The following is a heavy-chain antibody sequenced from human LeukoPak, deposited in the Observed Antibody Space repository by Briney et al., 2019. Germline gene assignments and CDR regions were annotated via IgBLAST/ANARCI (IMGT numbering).Heavy chain of an antibody. CDR2: IIPIFGTA. J-gene: IGHJ5*02. CDR3: ARDSSGYYWGNNWFDP. V-gene: IGHV1-69*13. CDR1: GGTFSSYA. Sequence: ASVKVSCKASGGTFSSYAISWVRQAPGQGLEWMGGIIPIFGTANYAQKFQGRVTITADESTSTAYMELSSLRSEDTAVYYCARDSSGYYWGNNWFDPWGQGTLVTVSS. D-gene: IGHD3-22*01.